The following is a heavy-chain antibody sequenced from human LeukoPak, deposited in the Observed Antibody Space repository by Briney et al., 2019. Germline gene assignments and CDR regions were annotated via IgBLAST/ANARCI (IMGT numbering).Heavy chain of an antibody. CDR3: ARVDTAVVGYYYGMDV. D-gene: IGHD5-18*01. CDR2: IYSGGST. Sequence: PGGSLRLSCAASGLTVSSNYMSWVRQAPGKGLEWVSVIYSGGSTYYADSVKGRFTISRDNSKTTLYLQMDTLRAEDTAVYYCARVDTAVVGYYYGMDVWGQGTTVTVSS. CDR1: GLTVSSNY. V-gene: IGHV3-53*01. J-gene: IGHJ6*02.